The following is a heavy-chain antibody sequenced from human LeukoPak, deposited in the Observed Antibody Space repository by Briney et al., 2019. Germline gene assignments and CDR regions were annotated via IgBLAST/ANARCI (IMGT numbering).Heavy chain of an antibody. D-gene: IGHD6-25*01. J-gene: IGHJ4*02. CDR2: INPNTDDR. V-gene: IGHV1-8*03. Sequence: ASMKVSCKASGYTFTSYHINWVRQAPGQGLECMGWINPNTDDRGYAQKFQGRLIITSDTSISTAYMELGSPRSEDTAVYFCARTTSFTASGYDYWGQGTLVTVSS. CDR3: ARTTSFTASGYDY. CDR1: GYTFTSYH.